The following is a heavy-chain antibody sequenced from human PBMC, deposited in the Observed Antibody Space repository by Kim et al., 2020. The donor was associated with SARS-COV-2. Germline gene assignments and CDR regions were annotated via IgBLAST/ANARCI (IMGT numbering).Heavy chain of an antibody. D-gene: IGHD4-17*01. CDR1: GFTFSNAW. CDR3: TTTVAPYGDYAHYYGMDV. CDR2: IKSKTDGGTT. V-gene: IGHV3-15*01. J-gene: IGHJ6*02. Sequence: GGSLRLSCAASGFTFSNAWMSWVRQAPGKGLEWVGRIKSKTDGGTTDYAAPVKGRFTISRDDSKNTLYLQMNSLKTEDTAVYYCTTTVAPYGDYAHYYGMDVWGQGTTVTVSS.